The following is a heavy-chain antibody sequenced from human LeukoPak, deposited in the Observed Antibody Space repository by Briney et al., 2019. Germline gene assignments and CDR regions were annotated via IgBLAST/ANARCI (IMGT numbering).Heavy chain of an antibody. V-gene: IGHV4-38-2*02. CDR1: GFSISSGYH. CDR2: IYQGGST. D-gene: IGHD3-9*01. CDR3: ARVEGKTGQLSQSFQH. J-gene: IGHJ1*01. Sequence: SETLSLTCTVSGFSISSGYHWGWIRQPPGEGLEWMGTIYQGGSTYYNPSLKTRVTISVDTSKNQFPLRPSSVTAADTAVYYCARVEGKTGQLSQSFQHWGQGTLVTVSS.